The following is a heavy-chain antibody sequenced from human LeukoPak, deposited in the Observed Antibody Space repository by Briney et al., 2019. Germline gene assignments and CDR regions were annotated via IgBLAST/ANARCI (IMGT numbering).Heavy chain of an antibody. Sequence: SETLSLTCTVSGGSINIYYWSWIRQPAGKGLEWIGRIYTSGSTNYNPSLKSRVTMSVDTSKNQFSLELRSVTAADTAVYFCARSLRLYYYYYYLDVWGKGTTVSVSS. J-gene: IGHJ6*03. D-gene: IGHD3-16*01. CDR1: GGSINIYY. CDR3: ARSLRLYYYYYYLDV. CDR2: IYTSGST. V-gene: IGHV4-4*07.